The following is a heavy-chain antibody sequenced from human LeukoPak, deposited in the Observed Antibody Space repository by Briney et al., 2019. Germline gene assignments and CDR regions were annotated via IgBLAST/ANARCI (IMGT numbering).Heavy chain of an antibody. D-gene: IGHD6-6*01. CDR2: IYSSGST. CDR3: ARDPRYSSSAHVFDI. Sequence: SETLSLTCTVSGGSISSGSYYWSWIRQPAGKGLEWIGRIYSSGSTNYNPSLKSRVTISQDTSKNQVSLKLSSVTAADTAVYYCARDPRYSSSAHVFDIWGQGTMVTVSS. J-gene: IGHJ3*02. V-gene: IGHV4-61*02. CDR1: GGSISSGSYY.